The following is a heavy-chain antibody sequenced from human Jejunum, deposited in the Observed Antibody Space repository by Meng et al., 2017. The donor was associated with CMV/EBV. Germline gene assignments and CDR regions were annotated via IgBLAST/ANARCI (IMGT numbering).Heavy chain of an antibody. CDR2: ISPTGGTM. Sequence: GSLRLSCVASGFSLSHYEMKWVRQAPGKGLEWVSYISPTGGTMYYADSVKGRFTISRDNAKNSLYLQMNSLRAEDTAVYYCASYVYWGQGTLVTVSS. CDR1: GFSLSHYE. D-gene: IGHD3-16*01. J-gene: IGHJ4*02. V-gene: IGHV3-48*03. CDR3: ASYVY.